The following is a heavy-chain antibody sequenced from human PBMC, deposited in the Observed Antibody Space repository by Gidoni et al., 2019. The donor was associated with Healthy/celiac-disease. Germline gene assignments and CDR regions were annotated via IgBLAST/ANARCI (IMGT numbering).Heavy chain of an antibody. CDR1: GFTFSRYG. J-gene: IGHJ6*02. CDR3: ARDLLNYYYYYGMDV. CDR2: IWYDGSNK. D-gene: IGHD3-9*01. V-gene: IGHV3-33*01. Sequence: QVQLVESGGGVVQPGRSLRLSCAASGFTFSRYGMHWVRQDPGKGLECVAVIWYDGSNKYYADSVKGRFTISRDNSKNTLYLQMNSLRAEDTAVYYCARDLLNYYYYYGMDVWGQGTTVTVSS.